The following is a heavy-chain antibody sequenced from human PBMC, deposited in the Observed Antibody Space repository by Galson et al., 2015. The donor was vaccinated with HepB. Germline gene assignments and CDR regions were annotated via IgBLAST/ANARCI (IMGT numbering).Heavy chain of an antibody. CDR2: INRDGSEK. D-gene: IGHD6-13*01. J-gene: IGHJ4*02. CDR3: ARVPAAASFDN. Sequence: SLRLSCAASGFTFSSYWMTWVRQAPGKGLEWVANINRDGSEKYYVDSVKGRFTISRDNTRNSLYMQLNNLRAEDTAVYYCARVPAAASFDNWGQGTLVTVFS. CDR1: GFTFSSYW. V-gene: IGHV3-7*03.